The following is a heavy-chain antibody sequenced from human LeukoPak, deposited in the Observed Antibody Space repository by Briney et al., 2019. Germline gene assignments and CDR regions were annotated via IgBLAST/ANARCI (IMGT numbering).Heavy chain of an antibody. CDR2: ISPSGGST. J-gene: IGHJ5*02. CDR3: ARDNSVRDEAWWFNP. V-gene: IGHV1-46*01. CDR1: GYTFTGYC. Sequence: ASVKVSCKAFGYTFTGYCMHWVRHSPGRGPEWMGVISPSGGSTIYAQKFKGRVTLTRDMSTSTDYLELSSLRSEDTAVYYCARDNSVRDEAWWFNPWGQGTLVTVSS. D-gene: IGHD5-24*01.